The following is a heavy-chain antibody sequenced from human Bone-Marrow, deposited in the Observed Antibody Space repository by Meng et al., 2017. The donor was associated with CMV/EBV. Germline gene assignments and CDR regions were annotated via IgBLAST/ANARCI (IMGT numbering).Heavy chain of an antibody. CDR2: ISFSDSYI. CDR3: AREEYCSGGGCSPNNWFDP. D-gene: IGHD2-15*01. J-gene: IGHJ5*02. Sequence: GAYLKISCAASGFTPSSYSMNWVRQAPGKGLEWVSSISFSDSYIYYADSVKGRFAISRDNAKNSLYLQMNSLRAEDTAVYYCAREEYCSGGGCSPNNWFDPWGQGTLVTVSS. CDR1: GFTPSSYS. V-gene: IGHV3-21*01.